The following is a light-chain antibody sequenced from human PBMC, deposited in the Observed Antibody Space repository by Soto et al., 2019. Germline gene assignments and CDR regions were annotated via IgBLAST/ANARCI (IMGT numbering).Light chain of an antibody. J-gene: IGKJ1*01. V-gene: IGKV1-39*01. CDR2: GAS. Sequence: DIQMTQSPSSLSASVGDRVTITCRASQSIGSYLNWYQQKPGKAPKLLIYGASSLQSGVPLRFSGSGSGTDFTLTITTLQPEDFATYYCQESYSFLWGTCGQGTKVDIK. CDR3: QESYSFLWGT. CDR1: QSIGSY.